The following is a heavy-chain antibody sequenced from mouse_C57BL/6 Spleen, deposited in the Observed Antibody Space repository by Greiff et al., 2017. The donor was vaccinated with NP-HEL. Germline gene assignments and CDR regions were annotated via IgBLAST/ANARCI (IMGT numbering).Heavy chain of an antibody. CDR3: ATVFYFDY. J-gene: IGHJ2*01. Sequence: EVKLEESGGGLVKPGGSLKLSCAASGFTFSSYAMSWVRQTPEKRLEWVATISDGGSYTYYPDNVKGRFTISRDNAKNNLYLQMSHLKSEDTAMYYCATVFYFDYWGQGTTLTVSS. V-gene: IGHV5-4*03. CDR1: GFTFSSYA. CDR2: ISDGGSYT.